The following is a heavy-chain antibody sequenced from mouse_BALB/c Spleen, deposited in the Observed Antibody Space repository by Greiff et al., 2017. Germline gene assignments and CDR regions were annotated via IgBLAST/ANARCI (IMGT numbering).Heavy chain of an antibody. CDR3: ARHAYGNYFDY. CDR2: ISSGGSYT. J-gene: IGHJ2*01. CDR1: GFTFSSYG. V-gene: IGHV5-6*02. Sequence: DVMLVESGGDLVKPGGSLKLSCAASGFTFSSYGMSWVRQTPDKRLEWVATISSGGSYTYYPDSVKGRFTISRDNAKNTLYLQMSSLKSEDTAMYYCARHAYGNYFDYWGQGTTLTVSS. D-gene: IGHD2-1*01.